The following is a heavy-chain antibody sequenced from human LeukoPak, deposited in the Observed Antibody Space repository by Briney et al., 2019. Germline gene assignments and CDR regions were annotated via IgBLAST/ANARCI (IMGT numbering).Heavy chain of an antibody. D-gene: IGHD3-10*01. Sequence: GESLKISCKGSGYSFTSYWIGWVRQMPGKGLEWVSAIGTAGDTYYPGSVKGRFTISRENAKNSLYLQMNSLRAGDTAVYYCARGVWYYGSGSYMYYYYMDVWGKGTTVTISS. CDR1: GYSFTSYW. CDR2: IGTAGDT. J-gene: IGHJ6*03. V-gene: IGHV3-13*01. CDR3: ARGVWYYGSGSYMYYYYMDV.